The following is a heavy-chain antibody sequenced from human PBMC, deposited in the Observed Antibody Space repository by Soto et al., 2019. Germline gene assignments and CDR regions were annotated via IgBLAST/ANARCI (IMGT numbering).Heavy chain of an antibody. J-gene: IGHJ2*01. Sequence: EVQLVESGGGLVQPGGSLRLSCAASGFTFSSYWMHWVRQAPGKGLVWFSRINSDGSSTSYADSVKGRFTISRDNAKNTLDLKMNSLRAADTAVYYCAALSGWERGGWYFDLWGRGTLVTVSS. CDR2: INSDGSST. CDR3: AALSGWERGGWYFDL. CDR1: GFTFSSYW. D-gene: IGHD1-26*01. V-gene: IGHV3-74*01.